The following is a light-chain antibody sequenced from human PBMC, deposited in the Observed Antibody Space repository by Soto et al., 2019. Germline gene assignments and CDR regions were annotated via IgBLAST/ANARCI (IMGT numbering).Light chain of an antibody. J-gene: IGLJ1*01. CDR2: GNN. Sequence: QSVLTQPPSLSGAPGQRVTISSTGSSANIGAAYNVDWYQQLPGTAPKLLIYGNNSRPSGVPARFSGSKSGTSASLAIAGLQAEDEGDYYCQSYDSSLSGYVFGTGTKVTVL. CDR1: SANIGAAYN. V-gene: IGLV1-40*01. CDR3: QSYDSSLSGYV.